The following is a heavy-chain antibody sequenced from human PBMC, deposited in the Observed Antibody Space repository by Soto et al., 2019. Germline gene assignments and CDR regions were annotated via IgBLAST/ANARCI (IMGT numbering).Heavy chain of an antibody. Sequence: QAXGKXXXVVSGIVWNWRTIGQAVAVQGRLPIYRANAKNSLYLQMHSLRAEDTALYYCAKDNSYYYYMDVWGKGTPVTVSS. J-gene: IGHJ6*03. CDR3: AKDNSYYYYMDV. V-gene: IGHV3-9*01. CDR2: IVWNWRTI.